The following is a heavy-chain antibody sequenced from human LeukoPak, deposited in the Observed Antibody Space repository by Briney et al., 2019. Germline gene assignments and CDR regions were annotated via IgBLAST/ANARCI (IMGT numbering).Heavy chain of an antibody. CDR1: GFTFSNAW. CDR3: TTDIYYGSGSFDY. J-gene: IGHJ4*02. Sequence: GGSLRLSCAASGFTFSNAWMSWVRQAPGKGLEWVGRTKSKTDGGTTDYAAPVKGRFTISRDDSKNTLYLQMNSLKTEDTAVYYCTTDIYYGSGSFDYWGQGTLVTVSS. CDR2: TKSKTDGGTT. D-gene: IGHD3-10*01. V-gene: IGHV3-15*01.